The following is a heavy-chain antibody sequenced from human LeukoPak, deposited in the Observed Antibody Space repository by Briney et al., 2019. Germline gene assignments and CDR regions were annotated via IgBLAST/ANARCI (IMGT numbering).Heavy chain of an antibody. D-gene: IGHD5-18*01. J-gene: IGHJ6*03. V-gene: IGHV1-18*01. CDR1: GYTFSSYG. Sequence: ASVKVSCKASGYTFSSYGISWVRQAPGQGLEWMGWISGYSGNTNYAQKFQGRVTMTRDTSISTAYMELSRLRSDDTAVYYCARRGYSYGYLHYYYMDVWGKGTTVTVSS. CDR2: ISGYSGNT. CDR3: ARRGYSYGYLHYYYMDV.